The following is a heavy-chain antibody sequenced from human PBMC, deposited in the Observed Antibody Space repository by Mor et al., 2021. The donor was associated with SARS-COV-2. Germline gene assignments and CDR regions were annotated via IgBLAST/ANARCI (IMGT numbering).Heavy chain of an antibody. J-gene: IGHJ3*02. V-gene: IGHV1-8*01. D-gene: IGHD5-18*01. CDR3: TSYGYDAFDI. CDR2: NT. Sequence: NTGYAQKFQGRVTMTRNTSISTAYMELSSLRSEDTAVYYCTSYGYDAFDIWGQGTMVTVSS.